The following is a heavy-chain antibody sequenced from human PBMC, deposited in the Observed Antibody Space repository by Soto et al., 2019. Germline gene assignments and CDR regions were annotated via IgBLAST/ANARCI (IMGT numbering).Heavy chain of an antibody. V-gene: IGHV4-34*01. J-gene: IGHJ4*02. Sequence: QVQLQQWGAGLLKPSETLSLTCAVYGGSFSGYYWSWIRQPPGKGLEWIGEINHSGSTNYNPSLKSRVTISVNTSKNQFSLKLSSVTAADTAVYYCARGDLNYDILTGYYRLPTDYWGQGNVVTVSS. CDR1: GGSFSGYY. CDR3: ARGDLNYDILTGYYRLPTDY. CDR2: INHSGST. D-gene: IGHD3-9*01.